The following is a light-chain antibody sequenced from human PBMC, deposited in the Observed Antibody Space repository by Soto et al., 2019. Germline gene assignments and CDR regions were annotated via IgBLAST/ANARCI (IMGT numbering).Light chain of an antibody. J-gene: IGLJ1*01. CDR2: EVT. Sequence: QSAPTQPASVFGSPGQTITISCTGTSSDVGRYNTVSWYQHHPGKAPKLIIYEVTHRPAGISDRFSASKSGNTASLTISGLQAEDEADYYCNSLRVNHLYVFGSGTKVTVL. CDR3: NSLRVNHLYV. CDR1: SSDVGRYNT. V-gene: IGLV2-14*01.